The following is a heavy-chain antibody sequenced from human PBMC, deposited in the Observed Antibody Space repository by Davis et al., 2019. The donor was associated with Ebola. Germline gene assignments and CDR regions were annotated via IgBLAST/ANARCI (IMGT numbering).Heavy chain of an antibody. CDR3: ARDGQWPGNYFDY. Sequence: ASVKVSCKASGYTFTDYYMHWVRQAPGQGLEWMGWINPNSGDTNYAQNLQDRVTMTRDTSISTAYMELSSLISDDTAVYYCARDGQWPGNYFDYWGQGTLVTVSS. CDR1: GYTFTDYY. J-gene: IGHJ4*02. CDR2: INPNSGDT. V-gene: IGHV1-2*02. D-gene: IGHD6-19*01.